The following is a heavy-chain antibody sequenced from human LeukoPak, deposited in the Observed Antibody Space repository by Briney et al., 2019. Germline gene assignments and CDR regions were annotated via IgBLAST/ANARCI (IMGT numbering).Heavy chain of an antibody. Sequence: QSGGSLRLSCAASGFTFSNYAMHWVRQAPGKGLEFVSAISFNGGSTNYADSVKGRFTISRDNSKNTLYLQMSSLRVEGTAVYYCVKHSSYYYGSGNYFHYWGQGTLVTVSS. CDR3: VKHSSYYYGSGNYFHY. D-gene: IGHD3-10*01. J-gene: IGHJ4*02. CDR2: ISFNGGST. CDR1: GFTFSNYA. V-gene: IGHV3-64D*09.